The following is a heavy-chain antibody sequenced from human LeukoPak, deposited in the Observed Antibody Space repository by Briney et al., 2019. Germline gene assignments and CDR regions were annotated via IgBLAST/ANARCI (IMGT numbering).Heavy chain of an antibody. D-gene: IGHD3-22*01. CDR2: MYHSGST. V-gene: IGHV4-38-2*02. J-gene: IGHJ4*02. CDR1: GYSISSGYY. Sequence: PSETLSLTCTVSGYSISSGYYWGWIRQPPGKGLEWIGSMYHSGSTYYNPSLKSRVTISVDTSKNQFSLKLSSVAAADTAVYYCARRTSGYPNYFDYWGRGTLVTVSS. CDR3: ARRTSGYPNYFDY.